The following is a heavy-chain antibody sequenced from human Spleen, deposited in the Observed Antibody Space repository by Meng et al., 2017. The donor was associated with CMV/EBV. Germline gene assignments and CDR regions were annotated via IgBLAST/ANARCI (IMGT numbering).Heavy chain of an antibody. D-gene: IGHD1-7*01. V-gene: IGHV1-2*02. CDR1: GYTFTGSY. CDR3: ARGPWNYDYNYFDP. CDR2: INPITGDT. J-gene: IGHJ5*02. Sequence: ASGYTFTGSYMHWVRQTPGQGFEWMGWINPITGDTNYAQKFQDRVTMTRDTSINTAYMDLSRLTSDDTAVYYCARGPWNYDYNYFDPWGQGTLVTVSS.